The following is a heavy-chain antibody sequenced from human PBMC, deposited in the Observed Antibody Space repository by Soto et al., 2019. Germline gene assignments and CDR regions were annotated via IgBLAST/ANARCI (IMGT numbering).Heavy chain of an antibody. D-gene: IGHD2-2*01. CDR3: ARHSTVHSAFDT. V-gene: IGHV1-69*02. Sequence: VASVKVSCKASGGTFSSYTISWVRQAPGQGLEWMGRIIPILGIANYAQKFQGRVTIAADKSTSTAYMELSSLRSEDTAVYYCARHSTVHSAFDTWGQGTMVTVSS. CDR1: GGTFSSYT. CDR2: IIPILGIA. J-gene: IGHJ3*02.